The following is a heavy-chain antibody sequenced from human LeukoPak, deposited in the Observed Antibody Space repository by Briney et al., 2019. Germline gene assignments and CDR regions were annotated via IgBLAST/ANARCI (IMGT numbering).Heavy chain of an antibody. J-gene: IGHJ4*02. CDR1: GFTFSSYA. CDR3: ARTDYSGSYYAPYY. D-gene: IGHD1-26*01. CDR2: ISYDGSNK. Sequence: PGGSLRLSCAASGFTFSSYAMHWVRQAPGKGLEWVAVISYDGSNKYYADSVKGRFTISRDNSKNSLYLQMNSLRAEDTAVYYCARTDYSGSYYAPYYWGQGTLVTVSS. V-gene: IGHV3-30*04.